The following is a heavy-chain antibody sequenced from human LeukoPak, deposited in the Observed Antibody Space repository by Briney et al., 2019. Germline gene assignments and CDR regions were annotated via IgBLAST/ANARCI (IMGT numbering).Heavy chain of an antibody. CDR1: GFTFSSYG. D-gene: IGHD6-13*01. J-gene: IGHJ4*02. CDR2: IRYDGSNK. CDR3: AKVLDSLNSSWRYYFDY. V-gene: IGHV3-30*02. Sequence: GGSLRLSCAASGFTFSSYGMYWVRQAPGKGLEWVAFIRYDGSNKYYADSVKGRFTISRDNSKNTLYLQMNSLRAEDTAVYYCAKVLDSLNSSWRYYFDYWGQGTLVTVSS.